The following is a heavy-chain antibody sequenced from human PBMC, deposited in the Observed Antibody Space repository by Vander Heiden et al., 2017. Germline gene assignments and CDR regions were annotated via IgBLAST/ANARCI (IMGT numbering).Heavy chain of an antibody. CDR1: GYTFTGYY. D-gene: IGHD3-22*01. Sequence: QVQLVQSGAEVKKPGASVKVSCKASGYTFTGYYIHWLRQAPGQGLEWMGWVNPNGGVTNYAQKFQGRVTMTRDTSISTAYMELSRLRSDDTAVYYCARSYYYDNTGYFVYWGQGTLVSVSS. J-gene: IGHJ4*02. V-gene: IGHV1-2*02. CDR3: ARSYYYDNTGYFVY. CDR2: VNPNGGVT.